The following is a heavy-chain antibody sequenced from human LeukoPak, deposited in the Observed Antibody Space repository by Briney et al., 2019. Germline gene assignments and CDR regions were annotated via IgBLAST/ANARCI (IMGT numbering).Heavy chain of an antibody. V-gene: IGHV6-1*01. Sequence: SQTLSLTCAITGDSVSSNSGAWNWIRQSPSRGLEWLGRTYYRSKWYNDYAVSVKSRITINPDTSKNQFSLQLNSVTPEDTAVYYCARAREYYDILTGYYPIYYFDYWGQGTLVTVSS. CDR3: ARAREYYDILTGYYPIYYFDY. CDR2: TYYRSKWYN. D-gene: IGHD3-9*01. CDR1: GDSVSSNSGA. J-gene: IGHJ4*02.